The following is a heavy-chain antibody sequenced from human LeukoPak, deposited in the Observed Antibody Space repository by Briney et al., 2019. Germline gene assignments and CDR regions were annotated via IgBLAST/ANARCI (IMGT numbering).Heavy chain of an antibody. CDR2: IKKKTEGETT. J-gene: IGHJ4*02. D-gene: IGHD6-19*01. CDR1: GFTFNNAW. Sequence: GGSLRLSCAASGFTFNNAWMTWVRQTPGKGLEWVGRIKKKTEGETTDYAAAVKGRFSISRDDSKDTLYLQMNSLKTEDTAVYYCTTAAAVTGFDCWGQGTLVTVSS. V-gene: IGHV3-15*01. CDR3: TTAAAVTGFDC.